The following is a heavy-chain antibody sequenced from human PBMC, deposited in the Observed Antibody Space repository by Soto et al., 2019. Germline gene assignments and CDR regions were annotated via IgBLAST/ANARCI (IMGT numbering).Heavy chain of an antibody. Sequence: GGSLRLSCAASGFTFSSYWMSWVRQAPGKGLEWVANIKQDGSEKYYVDSVKGRFTISRDNAKNSLYLQMNSLRAEDTAVYYCAREGSPYYYDSSGYYSDYWGQGTLVTVSS. CDR2: IKQDGSEK. V-gene: IGHV3-7*05. CDR1: GFTFSSYW. J-gene: IGHJ4*02. D-gene: IGHD3-22*01. CDR3: AREGSPYYYDSSGYYSDY.